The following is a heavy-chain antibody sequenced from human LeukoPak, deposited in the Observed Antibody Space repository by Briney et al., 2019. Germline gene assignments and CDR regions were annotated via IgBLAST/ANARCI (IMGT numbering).Heavy chain of an antibody. CDR3: AKRGSGWYMEDD. CDR1: GLTFSSYA. V-gene: IGHV3-23*01. Sequence: PGGPLRLFCAASGLTFSSYAMHWVRQAPGKGRVWVSAISGSGGSTYYADSARGRFTISSDNSKNTHDLQMNGQRAEHTAAYHCAKRGSGWYMEDDWGQGTLVTVSS. J-gene: IGHJ4*02. D-gene: IGHD6-19*01. CDR2: ISGSGGST.